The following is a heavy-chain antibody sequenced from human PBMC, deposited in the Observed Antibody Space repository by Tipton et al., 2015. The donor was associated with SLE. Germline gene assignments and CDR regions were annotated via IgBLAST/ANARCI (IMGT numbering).Heavy chain of an antibody. D-gene: IGHD3-22*01. V-gene: IGHV4-59*01. Sequence: LSCTVSGGSISSYYWSWIRQPPGKGLEWIGYIYYSGSTNYNPSLKSQVTISVDTSKNQFSLKLSSVTAADTAVYYCARACYYDSSGYPGGFQHWGQGTLVTVSS. J-gene: IGHJ1*01. CDR1: GGSISSYY. CDR2: IYYSGST. CDR3: ARACYYDSSGYPGGFQH.